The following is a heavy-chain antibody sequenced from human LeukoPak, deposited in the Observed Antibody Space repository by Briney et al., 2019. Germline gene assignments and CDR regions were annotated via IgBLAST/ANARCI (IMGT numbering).Heavy chain of an antibody. CDR2: IKQDGSEK. J-gene: IGHJ5*02. V-gene: IGHV3-7*03. Sequence: PGGSLRLSCAASGFTLSNYWMTWVRQAPGKGLEWVASIKQDGSEKYYVDSVKGRFTISRDNAKKSLYLQMNSLRAEDTAVYHCARDKSAGADTGSSFYHWGQGALVTVSS. CDR1: GFTLSNYW. D-gene: IGHD3-10*01. CDR3: ARDKSAGADTGSSFYH.